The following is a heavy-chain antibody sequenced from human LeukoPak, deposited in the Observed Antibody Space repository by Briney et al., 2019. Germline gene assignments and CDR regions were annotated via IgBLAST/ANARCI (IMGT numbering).Heavy chain of an antibody. V-gene: IGHV3-74*01. D-gene: IGHD2-15*01. CDR1: GNTFSSDW. CDR3: LRRGFCSGGHCYT. CDR2: INNDGSSI. Sequence: GGSLRLSCAASGNTFSSDWMYWVRQAPREGLVWVSRINNDGSSIVYADTVKGRFTISRDNAKNTLYLQMNSLRVEDTAVYYCLRRGFCSGGHCYTWGRGTLVTVSS. J-gene: IGHJ4*02.